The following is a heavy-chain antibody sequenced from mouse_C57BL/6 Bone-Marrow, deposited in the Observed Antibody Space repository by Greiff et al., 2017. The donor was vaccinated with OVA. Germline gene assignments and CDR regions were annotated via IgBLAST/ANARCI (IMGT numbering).Heavy chain of an antibody. J-gene: IGHJ3*01. V-gene: IGHV1-54*01. CDR1: GYAFTNYL. D-gene: IGHD1-1*01. CDR2: INPGSGGT. CDR3: ARSADYYGSSYAWFAY. Sequence: QVQLKQSGAELVRPGTSVKVSCKASGYAFTNYLIEWVKQRPGQGLEWIGVINPGSGGTNYNEKFKGKATLTADKSSSTAYMQLSSLTSEDSAVYFCARSADYYGSSYAWFAYWGQGTLVTVSA.